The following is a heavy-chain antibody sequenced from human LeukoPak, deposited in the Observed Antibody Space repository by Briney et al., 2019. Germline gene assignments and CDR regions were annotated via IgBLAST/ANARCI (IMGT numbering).Heavy chain of an antibody. CDR2: ISYDGSNK. J-gene: IGHJ4*02. Sequence: SGGSLRLSCAASGFTFSSYAMYWVRQSPGKGLEWVAVISYDGSNKYCADSVKGRYTISRDNSKNTLYLQMNSLRAEDTAVYYCARDARTVGITMIVVGFDYWGQGTLVTVSS. CDR1: GFTFSSYA. CDR3: ARDARTVGITMIVVGFDY. V-gene: IGHV3-30*04. D-gene: IGHD3-22*01.